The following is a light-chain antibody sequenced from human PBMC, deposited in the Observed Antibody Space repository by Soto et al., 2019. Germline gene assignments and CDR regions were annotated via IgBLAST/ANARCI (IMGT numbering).Light chain of an antibody. J-gene: IGLJ2*01. CDR3: QTWDTGSVI. V-gene: IGLV4-69*01. Sequence: QSVLTQSPSASASLGASVKFTCTLSSGHSSYAIAWHQQQPEKGPRYLMKLNSDGSHNKGDGIPDRFSGSSSGAERYLTISSLQSEDEADYYWQTWDTGSVIFGGGTKLTVL. CDR2: LNSDGSH. CDR1: SGHSSYA.